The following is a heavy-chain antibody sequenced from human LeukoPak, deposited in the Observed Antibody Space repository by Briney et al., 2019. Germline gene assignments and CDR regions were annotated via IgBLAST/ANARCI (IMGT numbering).Heavy chain of an antibody. V-gene: IGHV4-59*01. Sequence: PSETLSLTCPVTGGSISSEYWSWIRQSPGKGLEWIGYIYYSGSTYYNPSLKSRVTISVDTSKNQFSLKLTSVTAADTAVYYCARGFYSPHHCVQGTLVTVSS. CDR1: GGSISSEY. J-gene: IGHJ5*02. D-gene: IGHD4-11*01. CDR2: IYYSGST. CDR3: ARGFYSPHH.